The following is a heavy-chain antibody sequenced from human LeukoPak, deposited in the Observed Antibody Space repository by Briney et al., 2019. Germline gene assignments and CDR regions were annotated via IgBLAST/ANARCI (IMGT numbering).Heavy chain of an antibody. V-gene: IGHV3-23*01. D-gene: IGHD3-3*01. J-gene: IGHJ6*02. CDR1: GFTFSSYA. CDR2: ISGSGGST. Sequence: GGSLRLSCAASGFTFSSYAMSWVRQAPGKGLEWVSAISGSGGSTYYADSVKGRFTISRDNSKNTLYLQMNSLRAEDTAVYYCAEDGVGVGGDNNSWSGYYKRYYYYYYGMDVWGQGTTVTVSS. CDR3: AEDGVGVGGDNNSWSGYYKRYYYYYYGMDV.